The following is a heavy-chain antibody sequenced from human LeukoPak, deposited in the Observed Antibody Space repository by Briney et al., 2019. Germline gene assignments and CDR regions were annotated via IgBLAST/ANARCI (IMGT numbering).Heavy chain of an antibody. CDR3: VRIYGDYQNFDY. CDR2: IKQDGSEK. CDR1: GFTFSTYW. D-gene: IGHD4-17*01. J-gene: IGHJ4*02. V-gene: IGHV3-7*01. Sequence: GGSLRLSCAAPGFTFSTYWMSWVRQAPGKGLEWVASIKQDGSEKYCVDSVKGRFTTSRDNAKNSLFLQMNSLRAEDTAVYYCVRIYGDYQNFDYWGQGTLVTVSS.